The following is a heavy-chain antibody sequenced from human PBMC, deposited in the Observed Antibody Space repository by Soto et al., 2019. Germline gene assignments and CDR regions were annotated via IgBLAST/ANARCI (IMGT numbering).Heavy chain of an antibody. J-gene: IGHJ4*02. Sequence: SETLSLTCAVYGGSFSGYYWSWIRQPPGKGLEWIGEINHSGSTNYNPSLKSRVTISVDTSKNQFSLKLSSVTAADTAVYYCAREGQWLVYYFDYWGQGTLVTVSS. V-gene: IGHV4-34*01. CDR1: GGSFSGYY. CDR2: INHSGST. CDR3: AREGQWLVYYFDY. D-gene: IGHD6-19*01.